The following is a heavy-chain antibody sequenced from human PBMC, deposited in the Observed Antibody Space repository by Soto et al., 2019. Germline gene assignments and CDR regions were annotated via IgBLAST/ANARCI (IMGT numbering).Heavy chain of an antibody. J-gene: IGHJ6*02. D-gene: IGHD2-2*01. V-gene: IGHV3-30*18. CDR1: GFTFSSYG. CDR2: ISYDGSNK. CDR3: AKDLGQYQLLVCMDV. Sequence: GGSLRLSCAASGFTFSSYGMHWVRQAPGKGLEWVAVISYDGSNKYYADSVKGRFTISRDNSKNTLYLQMNSLRAEDTAVYYCAKDLGQYQLLVCMDVWGQGTTVTVSS.